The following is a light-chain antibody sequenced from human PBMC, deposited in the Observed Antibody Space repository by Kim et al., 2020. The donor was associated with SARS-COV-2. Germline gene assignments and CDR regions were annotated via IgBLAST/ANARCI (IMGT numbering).Light chain of an antibody. CDR2: DAS. CDR3: QQYDVWPPIT. V-gene: IGKV3-15*01. CDR1: QGVSIN. J-gene: IGKJ5*01. Sequence: SPGERATPTCWASQGVSINQAWYQQKPGQAPRLLIYDASTRATGVPARFSGSGSGTEFTIPISSLQSEDFAVYYCQQYDVWPPITFGQGTRLEIK.